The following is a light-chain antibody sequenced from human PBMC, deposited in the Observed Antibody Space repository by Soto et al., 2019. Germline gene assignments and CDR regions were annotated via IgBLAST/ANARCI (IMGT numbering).Light chain of an antibody. CDR3: SSYTSSSYYV. Sequence: QAVLSHPASVSGSPGQAITISCTGTSSDVGAYNYVSWYQQHPGKAPKLMIYEVSNRPSGVSNRFSGSKSGNTASLTIFGLQAEEEADYYCSSYTSSSYYVFGTGTKVTVL. J-gene: IGLJ1*01. CDR1: SSDVGAYNY. V-gene: IGLV2-14*01. CDR2: EVS.